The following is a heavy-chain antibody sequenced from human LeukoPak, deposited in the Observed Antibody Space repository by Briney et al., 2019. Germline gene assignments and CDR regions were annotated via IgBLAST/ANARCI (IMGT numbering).Heavy chain of an antibody. J-gene: IGHJ4*02. V-gene: IGHV4-34*01. D-gene: IGHD3-22*01. CDR1: GGSFSGYY. Sequence: PSETLSLTCAVYGGSFSGYYWSWIRQPPGKGLEWIGGINHSGSTNYNPSLKSRVTISVDTSKNQFSLKLSSVTAADTAVYYCARGPSVRSSGYFHWGQGTLVTVSS. CDR3: ARGPSVRSSGYFH. CDR2: INHSGST.